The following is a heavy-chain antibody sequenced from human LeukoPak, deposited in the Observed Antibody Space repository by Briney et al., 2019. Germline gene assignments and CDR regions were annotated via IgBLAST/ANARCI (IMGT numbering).Heavy chain of an antibody. V-gene: IGHV4-39*07. D-gene: IGHD2-15*01. CDR3: ARAPGAALD. CDR1: GGSISSDNYY. Sequence: PSEALSLTCTVSGGSISSDNYYWGWIRQSPVKGLEWIGNIYYSGSTFYNPSLKSRVTISVDRSKNQFSLKLSSVTAADTAVYYCARAPGAALDWGQGTLVTVSS. J-gene: IGHJ4*02. CDR2: IYYSGST.